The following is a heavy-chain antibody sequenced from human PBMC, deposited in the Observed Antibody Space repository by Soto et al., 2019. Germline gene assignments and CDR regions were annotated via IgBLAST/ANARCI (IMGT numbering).Heavy chain of an antibody. J-gene: IGHJ4*02. CDR2: ITAYNGHT. CDR1: GYNFTNYG. CDR3: ARPMFSSGWFGPDY. Sequence: ASVKVSCKASGYNFTNYGISWVRQAPGQGLEWMGWITAYNGHTHYAQKIQGRVTMTTDTSTSTAYMELRSLRSDDTAVYFCARPMFSSGWFGPDYWGQGTLVTVSS. V-gene: IGHV1-18*01. D-gene: IGHD6-19*01.